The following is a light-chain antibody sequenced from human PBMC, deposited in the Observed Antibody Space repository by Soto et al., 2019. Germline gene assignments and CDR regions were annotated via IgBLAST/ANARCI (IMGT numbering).Light chain of an antibody. V-gene: IGLV1-44*01. J-gene: IGLJ3*02. CDR1: NSNIGSNT. Sequence: QPVLTQAPSASGTPGQRVTISCSGSNSNIGSNTVSWYQQVPGTAPKVLIYNNDQRPSGVPDRLSGSKSGTSASLAIGGLQSEDEADYYCAAWDGSLNGWVFGGETKLTVL. CDR2: NND. CDR3: AAWDGSLNGWV.